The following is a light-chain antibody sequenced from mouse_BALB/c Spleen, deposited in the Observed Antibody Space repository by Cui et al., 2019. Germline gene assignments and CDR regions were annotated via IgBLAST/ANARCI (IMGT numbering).Light chain of an antibody. Sequence: DILMTQSPSSMSVSLGDTVSITCHASQGISSNIGWLQQKPGKSFKGLIYHGTNLEDGVPSRFSGSGSGADYSLTISRLESEDFADYYCVQYAQFPPTFGGGTKLEIK. CDR1: QGISSN. CDR3: VQYAQFPPT. V-gene: IGKV14-100*01. J-gene: IGKJ1*01. CDR2: HGT.